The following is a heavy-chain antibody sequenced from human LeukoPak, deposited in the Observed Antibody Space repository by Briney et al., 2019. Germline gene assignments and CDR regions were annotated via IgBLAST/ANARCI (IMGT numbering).Heavy chain of an antibody. D-gene: IGHD3-9*01. V-gene: IGHV4-4*07. CDR1: SGSMDYYN. J-gene: IGHJ4*02. CDR3: ARDGAGYDILI. CDR2: TSGST. Sequence: ASETLSLTCTVSSGSMDYYNWRWIRQPAGKGLEWIGRTSGSTKYNPSLKSRVTMSVDTSKNQFSLKLSSVTAADTAVYYCARDGAGYDILIWGQGTLVTVSS.